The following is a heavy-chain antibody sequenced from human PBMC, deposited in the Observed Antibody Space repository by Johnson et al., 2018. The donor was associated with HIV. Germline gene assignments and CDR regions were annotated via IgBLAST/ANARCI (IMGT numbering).Heavy chain of an antibody. V-gene: IGHV3-30*04. CDR3: AREGVSGSYYYAFDL. Sequence: QVQLVESGGGVVQPGRSLRLSCAASGFTFSSYAMHWVRQAPGKGLEWVAVISSDESNKYYADSVKGRFTISRDNSKNTLFLQMDSLRADDTAVYYCAREGVSGSYYYAFDLWGQGTMVTVSS. CDR2: ISSDESNK. CDR1: GFTFSSYA. J-gene: IGHJ3*01. D-gene: IGHD1-26*01.